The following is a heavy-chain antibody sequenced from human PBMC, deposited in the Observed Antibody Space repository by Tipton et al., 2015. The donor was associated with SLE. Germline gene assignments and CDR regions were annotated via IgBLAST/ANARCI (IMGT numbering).Heavy chain of an antibody. J-gene: IGHJ3*02. CDR3: AREDTARAFDI. V-gene: IGHV4-61*01. D-gene: IGHD5-18*01. CDR1: GGSISSNSYY. Sequence: TLSLTCIVSGGSISSNSYYWSWIRQPPGKGLEWIGYIYYSGSTNYNPSLKSRVTISVDTSKNQFSLKLSSVTAADTAVYYCAREDTARAFDIWGQGTMVTVSS. CDR2: IYYSGST.